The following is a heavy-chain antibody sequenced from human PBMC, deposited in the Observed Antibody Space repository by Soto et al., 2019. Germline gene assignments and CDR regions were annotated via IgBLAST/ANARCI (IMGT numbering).Heavy chain of an antibody. CDR2: IIPIFGTA. V-gene: IGHV1-69*01. D-gene: IGHD2-15*01. CDR3: ASNTVVAPLDY. CDR1: GGTFSRYA. J-gene: IGHJ4*02. Sequence: SEKFYWRASGGTFSRYAISWVRQAPGQGLEWMGGIIPIFGTANYAQKFQGRVAITADESTSTAYMELSSLRSEDTAVYYCASNTVVAPLDYWGQGTLVTVSS.